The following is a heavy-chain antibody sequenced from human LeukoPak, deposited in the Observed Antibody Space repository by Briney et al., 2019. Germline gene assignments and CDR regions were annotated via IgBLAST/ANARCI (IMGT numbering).Heavy chain of an antibody. Sequence: GGSLRLSCAPSEFAFSAYEMYWVRQAPGKGLEWVSYISSSGDTRHYADSVKGRFTIPRDNAKNSLYLQMNSLRAEDTAVYYCASLTVASTFDYWGQGELVTVSS. CDR3: ASLTVASTFDY. CDR2: ISSSGDTR. CDR1: EFAFSAYE. J-gene: IGHJ4*02. D-gene: IGHD6-19*01. V-gene: IGHV3-48*03.